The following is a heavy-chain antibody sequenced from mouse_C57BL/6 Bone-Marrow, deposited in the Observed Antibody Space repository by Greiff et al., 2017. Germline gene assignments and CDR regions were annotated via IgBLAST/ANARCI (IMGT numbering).Heavy chain of an antibody. Sequence: VHVQQSGPVLVKPGASVKMSCKASGYTFTDYYMNWVKQSHGKSLEWIGVINPSNGGTSYNQKFKGKATLTVDKSSSTAYMELNSLTSADSAVYYCARTEGYYDYCGDAMDYWGQGTSVTVSA. V-gene: IGHV1-19*01. CDR3: ARTEGYYDYCGDAMDY. J-gene: IGHJ4*01. D-gene: IGHD2-4*01. CDR2: INPSNGGT. CDR1: GYTFTDYY.